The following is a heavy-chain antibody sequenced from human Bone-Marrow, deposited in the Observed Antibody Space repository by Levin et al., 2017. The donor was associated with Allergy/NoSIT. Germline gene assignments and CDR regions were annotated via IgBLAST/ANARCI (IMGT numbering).Heavy chain of an antibody. J-gene: IGHJ4*02. D-gene: IGHD4-11*01. CDR2: ISSGGGTT. V-gene: IGHV3-23*01. CDR3: AKGEYSNAIDY. CDR1: GFTFTTYT. Sequence: GGSLRLSCAASGFTFTTYTMNWVRQAPGKGLEWVSGISSGGGTTYYADSVKGRFTISRDNSKNTLYVQMKSLRAEDTGVYYCAKGEYSNAIDYWGQGTLVTVSS.